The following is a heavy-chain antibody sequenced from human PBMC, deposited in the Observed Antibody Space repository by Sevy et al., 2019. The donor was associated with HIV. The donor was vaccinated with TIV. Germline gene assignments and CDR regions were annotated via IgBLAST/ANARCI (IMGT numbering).Heavy chain of an antibody. CDR2: ISHDGRNT. Sequence: GGSLRLSCAASGFTFSDYAIDWVRQAPGKGLEWVSFISHDGRNTYYAATVKDRFTISRDNSKNTLYLQINSLRAEDTAVYYCAKDRGQWLQYYFDFWGQGTLVTVSS. V-gene: IGHV3-30*18. CDR3: AKDRGQWLQYYFDF. CDR1: GFTFSDYA. J-gene: IGHJ4*02. D-gene: IGHD6-19*01.